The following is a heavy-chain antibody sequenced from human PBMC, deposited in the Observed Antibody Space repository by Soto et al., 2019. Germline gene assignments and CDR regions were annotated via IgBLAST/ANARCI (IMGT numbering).Heavy chain of an antibody. CDR1: GGSISSYY. CDR3: ASAYSYGDGLYFDY. CDR2: IYYSGSA. J-gene: IGHJ4*02. V-gene: IGHV4-59*08. D-gene: IGHD5-18*01. Sequence: QVQLQESGPGLVTPSETLSLTCTVSGGSISSYYWSWIRQPPGKGLELIGYIYYSGSANYNPSLKSRVTRSLDTSKNQFSLKLSTVTAADTAVYYCASAYSYGDGLYFDYWGQGTLVTVSS.